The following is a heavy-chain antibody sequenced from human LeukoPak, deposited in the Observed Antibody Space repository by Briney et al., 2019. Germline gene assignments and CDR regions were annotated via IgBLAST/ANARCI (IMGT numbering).Heavy chain of an antibody. J-gene: IGHJ2*01. D-gene: IGHD3-10*01. Sequence: GGSLRLSCAASGFTFSSFSMNRVRQAPGKGLEWVSSVSGGGDYVFYADSVKGRFTISRDNAKYSVYLQMNSLRDEDTAVYYCARPHGSGSPNWHFDLWGRGTLVTVSS. CDR2: VSGGGDYV. V-gene: IGHV3-21*01. CDR1: GFTFSSFS. CDR3: ARPHGSGSPNWHFDL.